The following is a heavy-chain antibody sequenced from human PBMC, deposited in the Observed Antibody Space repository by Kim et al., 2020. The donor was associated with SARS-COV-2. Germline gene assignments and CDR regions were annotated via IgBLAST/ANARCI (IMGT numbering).Heavy chain of an antibody. V-gene: IGHV3-53*01. D-gene: IGHD3-10*01. J-gene: IGHJ6*02. CDR3: ARENYYGSDYYYYGMDV. Sequence: VEGRFTISRDNAKTTLYLQMNSLRAEDTAVYYCARENYYGSDYYYYGMDVWGQGTTVTVSS.